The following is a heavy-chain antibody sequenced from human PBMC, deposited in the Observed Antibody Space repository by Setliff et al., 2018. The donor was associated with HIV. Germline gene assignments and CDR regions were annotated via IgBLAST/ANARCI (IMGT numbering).Heavy chain of an antibody. D-gene: IGHD2-2*01. CDR3: ARYQLLWLAFDS. J-gene: IGHJ4*02. V-gene: IGHV4-30-4*08. CDR2: IYYTGST. Sequence: PSETLSLTCSVSGASITRGGDFWSWIRQHPGKGLEWIGYIYYTGSTYYNPSLKSRLSISVDTSNNQFSLKLTSVTAADTALYFCARYQLLWLAFDSWGQGTLVTVSS. CDR1: GASITRGGDF.